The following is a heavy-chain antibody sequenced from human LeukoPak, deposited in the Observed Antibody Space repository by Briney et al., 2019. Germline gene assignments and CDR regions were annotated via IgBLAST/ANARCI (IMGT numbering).Heavy chain of an antibody. CDR1: GGSISSYY. J-gene: IGHJ4*02. D-gene: IGHD2-2*01. V-gene: IGHV4-59*12. CDR2: IYYSGST. CDR3: ARDSGGSTSQYYFDY. Sequence: SETLSLTCTVSGGSISSYYWSWIRQPPGKGLEWIGYIYYSGSTNYNPSLKSRVTISVDTSKNQFSLKLSSVTAADTAVYYCARDSGGSTSQYYFDYWGQGTLVTVSS.